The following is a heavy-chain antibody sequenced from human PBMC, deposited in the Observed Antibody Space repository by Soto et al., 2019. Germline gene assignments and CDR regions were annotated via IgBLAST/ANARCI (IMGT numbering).Heavy chain of an antibody. V-gene: IGHV4-34*01. CDR2: INHSGST. CDR1: GGSFSGYY. Sequence: PSETLSLTCAVYGGSFSGYYWSWIRQPPGKGLEWIGEINHSGSTNYNPSLKSRVTISVDTSKNQFSLKLSSVTAADTAVYYCARGIEGWYQGRYYYGMDGWGQGTTVTVSS. D-gene: IGHD6-19*01. CDR3: ARGIEGWYQGRYYYGMDG. J-gene: IGHJ6*02.